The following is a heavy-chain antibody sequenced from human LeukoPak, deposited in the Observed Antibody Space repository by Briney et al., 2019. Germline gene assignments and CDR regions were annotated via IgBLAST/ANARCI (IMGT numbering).Heavy chain of an antibody. CDR1: GYTFTTYG. J-gene: IGHJ4*02. V-gene: IGHV1-18*01. CDR2: ISTYNGNT. D-gene: IGHD5-18*01. CDR3: ARGRMDTGTYFDY. Sequence: ASVKVSCKPSGYTFTTYGITWVRQAPGQGLEWMGWISTYNGNTNYAQKLQGRVTMTTDTSTSTAYMELRSVRSDDTAMYYCARGRMDTGTYFDYWGQGTLVTVSS.